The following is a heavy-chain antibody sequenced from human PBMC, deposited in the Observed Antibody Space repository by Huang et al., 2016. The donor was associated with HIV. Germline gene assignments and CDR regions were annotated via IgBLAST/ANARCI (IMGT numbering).Heavy chain of an antibody. J-gene: IGHJ4*02. Sequence: QVQLVQSGSELKKPGASVKVSCKVSGYTFTDYQISWVRQAPGQGVGWMGWINPNTGKPTYAQGFTGRFVFSLDTSVSTADLQSSSLKAEDAAVYFCARDSGYYRYFDYWGQGTLVTVSS. CDR1: GYTFTDYQ. CDR2: INPNTGKP. V-gene: IGHV7-4-1*02. D-gene: IGHD3-22*01. CDR3: ARDSGYYRYFDY.